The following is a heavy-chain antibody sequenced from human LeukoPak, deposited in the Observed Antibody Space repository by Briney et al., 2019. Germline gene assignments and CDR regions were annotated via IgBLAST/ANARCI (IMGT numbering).Heavy chain of an antibody. J-gene: IGHJ5*02. CDR2: INPNSGGT. D-gene: IGHD6-13*01. V-gene: IGHV1-2*06. CDR3: ARLSRRQQLGLNWFDP. Sequence: ASVKVSCKASGYTFTGYYMHWVRQAPGQGLEWMGRINPNSGGTNYAQKFQGRVTTTRDTSISTAYMELSRLRSDDTAVYYCARLSRRQQLGLNWFDPWGQGTLVTVSS. CDR1: GYTFTGYY.